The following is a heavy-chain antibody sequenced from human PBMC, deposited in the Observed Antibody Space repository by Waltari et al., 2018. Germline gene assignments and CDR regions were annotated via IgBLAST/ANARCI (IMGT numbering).Heavy chain of an antibody. CDR1: GYTFTSYA. J-gene: IGHJ5*02. D-gene: IGHD2-15*01. CDR3: ARSIVVVVAATDWFDP. Sequence: QVQLVQSGAEVKKPGASVKVSCKASGYTFTSYAMHWVRQAPGQRLEWMGWINAGNGNTKYSQKFQGRVTITRDTSASTAYMELSSLRSEDTAVYYCARSIVVVVAATDWFDPWGQGTLVTVSS. CDR2: INAGNGNT. V-gene: IGHV1-3*01.